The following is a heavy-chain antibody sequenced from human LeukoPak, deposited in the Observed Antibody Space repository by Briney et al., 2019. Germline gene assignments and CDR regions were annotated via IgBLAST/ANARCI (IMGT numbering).Heavy chain of an antibody. J-gene: IGHJ4*02. Sequence: GGSLRLSCAASGFTFSSYSMNWVRQAPGKGLEWVSSISSSSSYIYYADSVKGRFTISRDNAKNSLYLQMNSLRAEDTAVYYCAKTSGWPYWFDYWGQGTLVTVSS. CDR1: GFTFSSYS. CDR2: ISSSSSYI. CDR3: AKTSGWPYWFDY. V-gene: IGHV3-21*04. D-gene: IGHD6-19*01.